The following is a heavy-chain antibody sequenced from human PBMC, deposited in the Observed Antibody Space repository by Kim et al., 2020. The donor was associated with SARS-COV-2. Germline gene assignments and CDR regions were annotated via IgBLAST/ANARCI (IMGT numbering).Heavy chain of an antibody. CDR3: VAGNSFVFFCDY. Sequence: GGSLRLSCAASGFTFHDYAMHWVRQPPGKGLEWVSSISWNSGTIGYADSVKGRFTISRDNAKNSLYLQMNNLRAEDTASYYCVAGNSFVFFCDYWRQG. CDR1: GFTFHDYA. V-gene: IGHV3-9*01. CDR2: ISWNSGTI. J-gene: IGHJ4*02. D-gene: IGHD6-13*01.